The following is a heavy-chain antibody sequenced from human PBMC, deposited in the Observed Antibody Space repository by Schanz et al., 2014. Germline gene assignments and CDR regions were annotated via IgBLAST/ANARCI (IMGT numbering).Heavy chain of an antibody. CDR2: ISYSGST. CDR1: GASISSGGYY. J-gene: IGHJ6*02. Sequence: QVQLQESGPGLVKPSQTLSLTCTVSGASISSGGYYWDWIRLLPGKGLEWIGYISYSGSTSFNPSLKRRLTRSVDTSKNQFSLRLSSVTAADTAVYYCARHGGIPYYPMDVWGQGTTVTVSS. V-gene: IGHV4-31*03. CDR3: ARHGGIPYYPMDV. D-gene: IGHD3-16*01.